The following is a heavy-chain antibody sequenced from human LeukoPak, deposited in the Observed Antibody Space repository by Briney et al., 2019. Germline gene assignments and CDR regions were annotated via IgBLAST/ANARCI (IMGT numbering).Heavy chain of an antibody. D-gene: IGHD3-10*02. V-gene: IGHV3-74*01. CDR2: INSDGSST. CDR1: GFTFSSYW. Sequence: PGGSLRLSCAAPGFTFSSYWMHWVRQAPGKGLVWVSRINSDGSSTSYADSAKGRFTISRDNAKNSLYLQMNSLRAEDTAVYYCAELGITMIGGVWGKGTTVTISS. CDR3: AELGITMIGGV. J-gene: IGHJ6*04.